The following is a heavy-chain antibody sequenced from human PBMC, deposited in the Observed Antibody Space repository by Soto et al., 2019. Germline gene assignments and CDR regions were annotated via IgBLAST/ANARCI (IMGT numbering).Heavy chain of an antibody. CDR2: INSDGTRI. D-gene: IGHD1-7*01. Sequence: EVQLVESGGGLVQPGGSLRLSCVASGFTFTNYRIHWVRQAPGKGLVWVARINSDGTRINYADSVKGRFTISRDNAKNTVFPQMNSLRDEDSAVYFCARAGDWNYVQDFWGQGTLVTVSS. J-gene: IGHJ4*02. CDR3: ARAGDWNYVQDF. CDR1: GFTFTNYR. V-gene: IGHV3-74*01.